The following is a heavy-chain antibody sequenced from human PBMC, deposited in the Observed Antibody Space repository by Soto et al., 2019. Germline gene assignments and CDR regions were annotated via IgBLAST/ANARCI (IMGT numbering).Heavy chain of an antibody. CDR2: ISSSSSYI. CDR1: GFTFSSYS. V-gene: IGHV3-21*01. J-gene: IGHJ4*02. D-gene: IGHD2-15*01. CDR3: TKDRVPDGLPSFHY. Sequence: PGGSLRLSCAASGFTFSSYSMNWVRQAPGKGLEWVSSISSSSSYIYYEDSVKGRFTISRDNAKKSLYLQMNSLRAEDTAVYYCTKDRVPDGLPSFHYWGQGGLGT.